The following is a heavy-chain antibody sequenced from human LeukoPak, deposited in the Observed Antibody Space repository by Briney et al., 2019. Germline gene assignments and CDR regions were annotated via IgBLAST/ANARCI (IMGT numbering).Heavy chain of an antibody. Sequence: SETLSLTCAHHGGSFSGYYWSWIRQPPGKGLEWIGEINHRGSTNYNPSLKSRVTISVDTSKNQFSLKLSSVTAADTAVYYCASIAVDYWGQGTLVTVSS. CDR2: INHRGST. V-gene: IGHV4-34*01. CDR3: ASIAVDY. D-gene: IGHD6-13*01. CDR1: GGSFSGYY. J-gene: IGHJ4*02.